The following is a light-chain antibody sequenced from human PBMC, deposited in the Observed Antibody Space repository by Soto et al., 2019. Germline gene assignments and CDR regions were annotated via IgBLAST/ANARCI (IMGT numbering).Light chain of an antibody. CDR3: QQXSSWPLIT. Sequence: EIVLTQSPATLSLSPGERATLSCRASQSVSSYLAWYQQKPGQAPRLLIYDASNRATGIPARFSGSGSGTDFTPTISSLEPEDFAVYYCQQXSSWPLITCGQGTRLEIK. V-gene: IGKV3-11*01. CDR2: DAS. CDR1: QSVSSY. J-gene: IGKJ5*01.